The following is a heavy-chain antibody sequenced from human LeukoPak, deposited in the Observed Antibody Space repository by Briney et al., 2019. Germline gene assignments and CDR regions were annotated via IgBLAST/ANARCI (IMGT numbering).Heavy chain of an antibody. J-gene: IGHJ6*03. V-gene: IGHV3-30*04. CDR1: GFTFSSYA. CDR3: ARTQGDYYYYYMDV. Sequence: GRSLRLSCAASGFTFSSYAMHWVRQAPGKGLEWVAVISYDGSNKYYADSVKGRFTISRDNAKNSLYLQMNSLRAEDTAVYYCARTQGDYYYYYMDVWGKGTTVTVSS. CDR2: ISYDGSNK.